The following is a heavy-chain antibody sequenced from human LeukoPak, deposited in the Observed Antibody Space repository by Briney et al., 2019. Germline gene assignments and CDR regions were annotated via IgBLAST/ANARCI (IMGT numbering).Heavy chain of an antibody. CDR1: GFTVSSNY. V-gene: IGHV3-53*01. Sequence: GGSLRLSCAASGFTVSSNYMSWVRQAPGKGLEWVSVIYSGGSTYYADSVKGRFTISRDNSKNTLYLQMNSLRAEDTAVYYCARASYGDFWYFDLWGRGTLVTVSS. CDR2: IYSGGST. J-gene: IGHJ2*01. D-gene: IGHD2-21*02. CDR3: ARASYGDFWYFDL.